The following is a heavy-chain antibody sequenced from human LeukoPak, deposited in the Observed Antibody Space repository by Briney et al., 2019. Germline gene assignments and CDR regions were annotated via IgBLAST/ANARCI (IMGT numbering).Heavy chain of an antibody. J-gene: IGHJ3*02. Sequence: SETLSLTCTVSGGSISSYYWSWIRQPPGKGLEWIGYIYYSGSTNYNPSLKSRVTISVDTSKNQFSLKLSSVTAADTAVYYCAREGRAGSAFDIWGQGTMVTVSS. D-gene: IGHD1-26*01. CDR1: GGSISSYY. CDR3: AREGRAGSAFDI. V-gene: IGHV4-59*01. CDR2: IYYSGST.